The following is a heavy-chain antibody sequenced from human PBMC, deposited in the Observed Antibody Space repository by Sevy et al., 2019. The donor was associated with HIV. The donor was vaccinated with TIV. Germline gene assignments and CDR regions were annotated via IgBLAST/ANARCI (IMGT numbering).Heavy chain of an antibody. D-gene: IGHD3-22*01. Sequence: SETLSLTCAVSGYSISSGYYWGWIRQPPGKGLEWIGSIYHSGSTYYNPSLKSRVTISVDTSKNQFSLKLGSVTAADTAVYYCAGGGDSSGFITYWGQGTLVTVSS. CDR3: AGGGDSSGFITY. J-gene: IGHJ4*02. CDR1: GYSISSGYY. V-gene: IGHV4-38-2*01. CDR2: IYHSGST.